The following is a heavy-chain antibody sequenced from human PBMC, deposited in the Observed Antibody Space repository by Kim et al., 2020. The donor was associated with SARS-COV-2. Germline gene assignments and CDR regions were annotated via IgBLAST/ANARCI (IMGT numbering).Heavy chain of an antibody. CDR1: GFTFSSYW. D-gene: IGHD5-18*01. J-gene: IGHJ4*02. CDR3: ASGPLSDSRYSHGYGLGDY. V-gene: IGHV3-74*01. CDR2: INSDGSTT. Sequence: GGSLRLSCAASGFTFSSYWMHWVRQAPGKGLVWVSRINSDGSTTTYADSVKGRFTISRDNAKNTLYLQMNSLRDGDTAVYYCASGPLSDSRYSHGYGLGDYWGQGTLVTVSS.